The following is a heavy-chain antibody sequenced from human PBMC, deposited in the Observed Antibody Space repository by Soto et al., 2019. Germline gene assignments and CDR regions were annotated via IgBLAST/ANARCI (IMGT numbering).Heavy chain of an antibody. CDR1: GGSISSGGYS. J-gene: IGHJ4*02. CDR3: ARTLYYYDSSGSAAMFDY. CDR2: IYHSGST. Sequence: SETLSLTCAVSGGSISSGGYSWSWIRQPPGKGLEWIGYIYHSGSTYYNPSLKSRVTISVDRSKNQFSLKLSSVTAADTAVYYCARTLYYYDSSGSAAMFDYWGQGTLVTVSS. V-gene: IGHV4-30-2*01. D-gene: IGHD3-22*01.